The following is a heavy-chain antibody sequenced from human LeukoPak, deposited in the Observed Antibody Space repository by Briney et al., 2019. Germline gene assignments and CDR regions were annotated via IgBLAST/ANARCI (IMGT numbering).Heavy chain of an antibody. J-gene: IGHJ4*02. CDR2: IRSKAYGGTT. CDR3: TRTIFGVVIDY. V-gene: IGHV3-49*04. CDR1: GFSFGDYA. Sequence: GGSLRLSCTASGFSFGDYAMTWVSQAPGQGLEWIGFIRSKAYGGTTDYAASVKGRFTISRDDSKSIAYLQMNSLKTEDTAVYYCTRTIFGVVIDYWGQGTLVTVSS. D-gene: IGHD3-3*01.